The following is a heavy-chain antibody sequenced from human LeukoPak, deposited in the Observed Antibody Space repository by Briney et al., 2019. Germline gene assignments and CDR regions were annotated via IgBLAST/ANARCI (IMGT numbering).Heavy chain of an antibody. CDR3: ARASGYCSGGSCYKIDY. CDR1: GGSISSYY. Sequence: KSSETLSLTCTVSGGSISSYYWSWIRQPPGKGLEWIGYIYYSGSTNYNPSLKSRVTISVDTSKNQFSLKPSSVTAADTAVYYCARASGYCSGGSCYKIDYWGQGTLVTVSS. CDR2: IYYSGST. D-gene: IGHD2-15*01. V-gene: IGHV4-59*08. J-gene: IGHJ4*02.